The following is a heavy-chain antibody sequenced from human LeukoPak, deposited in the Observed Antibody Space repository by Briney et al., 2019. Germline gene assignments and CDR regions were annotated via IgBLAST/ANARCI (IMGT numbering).Heavy chain of an antibody. CDR2: INQDGSEK. CDR1: GLTFSNHW. Sequence: GGSLRLSCAVSGLTFSNHWMSWVRQAPGKGPEWVANINQDGSEKYYGDSVKGRFTISRDNAKNSVYLEMNSLRAEDTAVYYCARALLGSGSDSAYWGLGTLVTVSS. J-gene: IGHJ4*02. V-gene: IGHV3-7*01. D-gene: IGHD3-10*01. CDR3: ARALLGSGSDSAY.